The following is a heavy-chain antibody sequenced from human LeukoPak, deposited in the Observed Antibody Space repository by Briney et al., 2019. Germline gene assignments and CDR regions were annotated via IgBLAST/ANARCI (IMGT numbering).Heavy chain of an antibody. V-gene: IGHV3-23*01. CDR3: AKDGGDIVVVPAAISARGFDY. D-gene: IGHD2-2*02. CDR2: ISGSGGST. J-gene: IGHJ4*02. CDR1: GFTFSSYA. Sequence: PGGSLRLSCAASGFTFSSYAMSWVRQAPGKGLEWVSAISGSGGSTYYADSVKGRFTISRDNSKNTLYLQMNSLRAEDTAVYYCAKDGGDIVVVPAAISARGFDYWGQGTLVTVSS.